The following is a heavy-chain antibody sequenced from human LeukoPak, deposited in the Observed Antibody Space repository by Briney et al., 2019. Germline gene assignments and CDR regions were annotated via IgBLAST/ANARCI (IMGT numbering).Heavy chain of an antibody. Sequence: SQTLSLTCTVSGASISSGSYYWNWIRQPAGKGLEWIGRIYTSGSAEYSPSLRGRVTISLDTSKNQFSLTLSSVTAADTAIYYCARDSPTTYPGYTSGTIYYYYYMDVWGKGTTVTISS. J-gene: IGHJ6*03. V-gene: IGHV4-61*02. D-gene: IGHD3-10*01. CDR1: GASISSGSYY. CDR2: IYTSGSA. CDR3: ARDSPTTYPGYTSGTIYYYYYMDV.